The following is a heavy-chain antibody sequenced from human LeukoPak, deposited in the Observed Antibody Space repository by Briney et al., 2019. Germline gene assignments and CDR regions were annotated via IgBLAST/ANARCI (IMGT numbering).Heavy chain of an antibody. J-gene: IGHJ4*02. Sequence: GGSLRLSCAASGFTFSSYGMHWVRQAPGKGLEWVAVIWYDGSNKYYADSVKGRFTISRDNSKNTLYLQMNSLRAEDTAVYYCARSTNHDASGSYYFDSWGQGILVTVTS. V-gene: IGHV3-33*01. D-gene: IGHD3-10*01. CDR1: GFTFSSYG. CDR3: ARSTNHDASGSYYFDS. CDR2: IWYDGSNK.